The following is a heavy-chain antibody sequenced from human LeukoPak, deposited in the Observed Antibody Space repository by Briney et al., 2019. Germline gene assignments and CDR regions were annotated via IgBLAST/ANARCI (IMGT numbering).Heavy chain of an antibody. D-gene: IGHD3-16*01. CDR1: SASVSSYY. J-gene: IGHJ4*02. Sequence: SETLSLTCTVSSASVSSYYWSWVRQPPGGGLEWIGYISNSGSPSYNPSFKSRVTFSADTSKNHLSLKLSSVTPADTAVYFCARGGAGPLRDWGQGTLVTVSS. CDR3: ARGGAGPLRD. CDR2: ISNSGSP. V-gene: IGHV4-59*02.